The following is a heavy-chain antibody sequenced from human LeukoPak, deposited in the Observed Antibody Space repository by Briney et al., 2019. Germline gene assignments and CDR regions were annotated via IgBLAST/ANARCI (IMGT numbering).Heavy chain of an antibody. J-gene: IGHJ4*02. V-gene: IGHV3-9*01. CDR2: ISWNSGTI. Sequence: GGSLRLSCAASGFTFDDYAMHWVRQAPGKGLEWVSGISWNSGTIGYADSVKGRFTISRNNAKNSLYLQMNSLRAEDKALYYCAKATGYNWKVAFDYWGQGTLVTVSS. CDR1: GFTFDDYA. CDR3: AKATGYNWKVAFDY. D-gene: IGHD1-20*01.